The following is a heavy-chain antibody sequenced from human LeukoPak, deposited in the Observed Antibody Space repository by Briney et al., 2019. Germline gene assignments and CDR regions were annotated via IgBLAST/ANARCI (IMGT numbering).Heavy chain of an antibody. Sequence: PSETLSLTCAVYGGSFSGYYWSWIRQPPGRGLEWIGEINHSGSTNYNPSLKSRVTISVDTSKNQFSLKLSSVTAADTAVYYCARPLITFGGVIDWGQGTLVTVSS. CDR1: GGSFSGYY. CDR2: INHSGST. CDR3: ARPLITFGGVID. D-gene: IGHD3-16*02. J-gene: IGHJ4*02. V-gene: IGHV4-34*01.